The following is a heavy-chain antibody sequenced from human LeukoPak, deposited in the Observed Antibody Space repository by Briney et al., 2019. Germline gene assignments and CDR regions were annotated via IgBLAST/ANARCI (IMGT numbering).Heavy chain of an antibody. Sequence: GGSLRLSCAASGFTFSSYSMNWVRQAPGKGLEWVSSISSSSSYIYYADSVKGRFTISRDNAKNSLYLQMNSLRAEDMALYYCAKGIGFSGSYYPGAFDIWGQGTMVTVSS. V-gene: IGHV3-21*04. CDR3: AKGIGFSGSYYPGAFDI. CDR1: GFTFSSYS. D-gene: IGHD1-26*01. CDR2: ISSSSSYI. J-gene: IGHJ3*02.